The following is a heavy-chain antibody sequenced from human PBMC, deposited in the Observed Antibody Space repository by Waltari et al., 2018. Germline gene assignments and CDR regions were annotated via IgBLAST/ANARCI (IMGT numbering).Heavy chain of an antibody. CDR1: GFTFSSYW. D-gene: IGHD6-13*01. J-gene: IGHJ4*02. CDR3: ARDGIAAAWGDFDY. V-gene: IGHV3-74*01. CDR2: IDSGGSST. Sequence: EVQLVESGGGLVQPGGSLRLSCSASGFTFSSYWMHWVRQAPGKGPVWVSRIDSGGSSTSYADPVKGRFTISRDNTKNTLYLQMNSLRAEDMAVYYCARDGIAAAWGDFDYWGQGTLVTVSS.